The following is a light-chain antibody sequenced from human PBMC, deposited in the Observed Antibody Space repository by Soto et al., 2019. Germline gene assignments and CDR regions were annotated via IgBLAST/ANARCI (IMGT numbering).Light chain of an antibody. J-gene: IGKJ3*01. V-gene: IGKV1-33*01. Sequence: DIQMTQSPSSLSASVGDRVTITCQASQDISNYLNWYQQKPGKAPKLLIYDASNLETGVPSRFSGSGSGTDFTLTISSVQPEDIATYYCKQYDNLPPTFGPGTKVDIK. CDR3: KQYDNLPPT. CDR2: DAS. CDR1: QDISNY.